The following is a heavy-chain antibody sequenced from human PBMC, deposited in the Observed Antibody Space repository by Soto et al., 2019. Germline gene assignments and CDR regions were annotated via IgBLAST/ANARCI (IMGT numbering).Heavy chain of an antibody. J-gene: IGHJ6*02. CDR2: IWYDGSNK. CDR1: GFTFSSYG. CDR3: AREIRRFLEWLVPNYYGMDV. D-gene: IGHD3-3*01. V-gene: IGHV3-33*01. Sequence: GGSLRLSCAASGFTFSSYGMHWVRQAPGKGLEWVAVIWYDGSNKYYADSVKGRFTISRDNSKNTLYLQMNSLRAEDTAVYYCAREIRRFLEWLVPNYYGMDVWGQGTTVTVSS.